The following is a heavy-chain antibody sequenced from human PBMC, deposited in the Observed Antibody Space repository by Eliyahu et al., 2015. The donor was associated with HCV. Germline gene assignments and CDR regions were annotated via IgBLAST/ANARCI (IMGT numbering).Heavy chain of an antibody. V-gene: IGHV3-73*02. CDR2: ITNKRDGYAT. CDR3: MMYGISFDI. D-gene: IGHD2-8*01. Sequence: VQLVESGGGLVQPGGSLKLSXTGSGFAFSGSAIHWVRQVSGKGLEXVGRITNKRDGYATTFGASVKDRFIISRDDSRNTAYLQISGLKTEDTAIYHCMMYGISFDIWGQGTMVTVSS. J-gene: IGHJ3*02. CDR1: GFAFSGSA.